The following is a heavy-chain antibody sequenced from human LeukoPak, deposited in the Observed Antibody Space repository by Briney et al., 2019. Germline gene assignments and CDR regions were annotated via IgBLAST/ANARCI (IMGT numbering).Heavy chain of an antibody. V-gene: IGHV4-31*03. CDR2: IYYSGST. Sequence: SSETLSLTCTVSGGSISSGGYYWSWIRQHPGKGLEWIGYIYYSGSTYYNPSLKSRVTISVDTSKNQFSLKLGSVTAADTAVYYCARGRGYYGSGSYYNAIDYWGQGTLVTVSS. CDR3: ARGRGYYGSGSYYNAIDY. CDR1: GGSISSGGYY. J-gene: IGHJ4*02. D-gene: IGHD3-10*01.